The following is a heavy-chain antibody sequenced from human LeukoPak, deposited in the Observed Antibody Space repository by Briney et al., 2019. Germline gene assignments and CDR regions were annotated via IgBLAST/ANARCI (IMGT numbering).Heavy chain of an antibody. CDR2: ISGSGGST. J-gene: IGHJ4*02. Sequence: HSGGSLRLSCAASGFTFSSYAMSWVRQAPGKGLEWVSAISGSGGSTYYADSVKGRFTISRDNSKNTLYLQMNSLRAEDTAVYYCAKSRTWKDIVVVPAATLDYWGQGTLVTVSS. D-gene: IGHD2-2*01. CDR1: GFTFSSYA. CDR3: AKSRTWKDIVVVPAATLDY. V-gene: IGHV3-23*01.